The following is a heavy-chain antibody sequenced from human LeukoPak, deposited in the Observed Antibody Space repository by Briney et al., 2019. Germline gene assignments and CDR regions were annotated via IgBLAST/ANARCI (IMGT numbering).Heavy chain of an antibody. Sequence: GGSLRLSCAASGFTFNRYTMHWVRQAPGKGLEWVSLISWDGVSTYYADSVKGRFTISRDNRKNSVSLQMNSLRGEDTALVYCAKGGKGSNAYYYADHWGQGTLVTVSS. CDR3: AKGGKGSNAYYYADH. CDR1: GFTFNRYT. J-gene: IGHJ4*02. CDR2: ISWDGVST. V-gene: IGHV3-43*01. D-gene: IGHD3-22*01.